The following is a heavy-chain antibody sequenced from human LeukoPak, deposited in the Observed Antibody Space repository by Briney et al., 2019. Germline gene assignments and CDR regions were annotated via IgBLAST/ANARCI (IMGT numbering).Heavy chain of an antibody. J-gene: IGHJ4*02. CDR1: GGSISSGGYY. D-gene: IGHD6-13*01. CDR3: ARGGSWYGSLVY. V-gene: IGHV4-31*03. Sequence: SQTLSLTCTVSGGSISSGGYYWNWIRQHPGKGLEWIGYIYYSGCTYYNPSLKSRVTISIDTSKNQFSLKLSSVTAADTAVYYCARGGSWYGSLVYWGQGALVTVSS. CDR2: IYYSGCT.